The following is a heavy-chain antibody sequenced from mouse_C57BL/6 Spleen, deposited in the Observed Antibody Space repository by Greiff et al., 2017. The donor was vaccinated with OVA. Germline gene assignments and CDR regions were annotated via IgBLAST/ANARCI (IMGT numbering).Heavy chain of an antibody. CDR3: ARSRGIYYGAHWYFDV. CDR2: IYPSDSET. J-gene: IGHJ1*03. V-gene: IGHV1-61*01. D-gene: IGHD2-1*01. CDR1: GYTFTSYW. Sequence: QVQLQQPGAELVRPGSSVKLSCKASGYTFTSYWMDWVKQRPGQGLEWIGNIYPSDSETHYNQKFKDKATLTVDKSSSTAYMQLSSLTSEDSAVYDCARSRGIYYGAHWYFDVWGTGTTVTVSS.